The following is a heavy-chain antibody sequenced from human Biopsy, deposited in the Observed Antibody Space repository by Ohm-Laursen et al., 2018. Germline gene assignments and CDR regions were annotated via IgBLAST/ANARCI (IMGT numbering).Heavy chain of an antibody. CDR1: TGTFDSYG. CDR3: AREAIGYQLPCDD. CDR2: IIPILRTT. J-gene: IGHJ4*02. D-gene: IGHD2-15*01. V-gene: IGHV1-69*04. Sequence: GATVKISCKTSTGTFDSYGVTWVRQAPGQGLEWMGRIIPILRTTTYAPKFQGRVTFTADKSSSTAYLELSSLTSEDTAMFYCAREAIGYQLPCDDWGLGTLVTVSS.